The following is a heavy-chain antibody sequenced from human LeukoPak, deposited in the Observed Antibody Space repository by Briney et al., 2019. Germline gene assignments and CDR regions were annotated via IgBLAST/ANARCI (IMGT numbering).Heavy chain of an antibody. J-gene: IGHJ4*02. Sequence: PSETLCLTCTVSGDSISSSAFYWGWIRQPPGKGLEWIASISYSGKTLYNPSLQTRVTISVDTSKNQFFLKLSSVTAADAAIYYCARDLSGGRSYWGRGTAVTVSS. CDR1: GDSISSSAFY. D-gene: IGHD3-16*01. CDR2: ISYSGKT. V-gene: IGHV4-39*02. CDR3: ARDLSGGRSY.